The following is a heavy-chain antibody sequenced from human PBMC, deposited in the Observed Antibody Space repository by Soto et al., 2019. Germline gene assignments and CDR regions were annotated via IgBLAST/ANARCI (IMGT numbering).Heavy chain of an antibody. CDR3: ARVPYCSSSSCYSYFDS. CDR2: ISSDGSST. D-gene: IGHD2-2*01. Sequence: PGGSLRLSCAASGFTLSIYWMEWARQAPGKGLVWVSRISSDGSSTNYADSVKGRFTISRDNAKNTLHLQMNSLRAEDTAVYYCARVPYCSSSSCYSYFDSWGQGTLVTVSS. CDR1: GFTLSIYW. J-gene: IGHJ4*02. V-gene: IGHV3-74*01.